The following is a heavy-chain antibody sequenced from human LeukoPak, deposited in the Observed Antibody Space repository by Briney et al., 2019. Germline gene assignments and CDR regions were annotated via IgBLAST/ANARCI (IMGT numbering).Heavy chain of an antibody. Sequence: PRGSLRLSCAASGFTFSSYIMDWVRQAPGKGLEWVAVISYDGSNKYYADSVKGRFPISRDNSKNTLYLQMNSLRAEDTAVYYCARGPGYSYGAVSYWGQGTLVTVSS. V-gene: IGHV3-30*19. CDR3: ARGPGYSYGAVSY. CDR1: GFTFSSYI. D-gene: IGHD5-18*01. J-gene: IGHJ4*02. CDR2: ISYDGSNK.